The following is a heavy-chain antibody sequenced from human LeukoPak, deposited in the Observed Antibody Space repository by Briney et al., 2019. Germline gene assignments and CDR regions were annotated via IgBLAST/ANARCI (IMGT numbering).Heavy chain of an antibody. CDR2: TYYSGST. D-gene: IGHD2-2*01. CDR1: GDFINSALYF. CDR3: ARAYCTSTRCPFDS. J-gene: IGHJ4*02. V-gene: IGHV4-31*03. Sequence: PSQTLSLTCTVSGDFINSALYFWTWIRQHPGEGLEWIGYTYYSGSTHYNPSLKSRVIISVDTSKNQFSLTLSSVTAADTAVYYCARAYCTSTRCPFDSWGQGTLVTVSS.